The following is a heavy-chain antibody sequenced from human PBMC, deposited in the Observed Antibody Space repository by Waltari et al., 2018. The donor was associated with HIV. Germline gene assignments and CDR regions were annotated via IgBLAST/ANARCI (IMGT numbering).Heavy chain of an antibody. V-gene: IGHV4-38-2*01. CDR2: IYHSGST. D-gene: IGHD2-15*01. CDR1: RYSISNGYY. Sequence: QVQLQESGPGLVKPSETLSLTCAVSRYSISNGYYWAWIRQPPGKGLEWIGSIYHSGSTYYNSSLKSRVTISVDTSKNQFSRKVISVTAADTAVYYCARTEGVAATGGPFDYWGQGTLVTVSS. CDR3: ARTEGVAATGGPFDY. J-gene: IGHJ4*02.